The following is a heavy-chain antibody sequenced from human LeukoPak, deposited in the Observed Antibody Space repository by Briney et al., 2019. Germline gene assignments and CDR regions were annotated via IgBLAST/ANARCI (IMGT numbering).Heavy chain of an antibody. V-gene: IGHV3-21*01. CDR1: GFTFSTYT. Sequence: GGSLRLSCAASGFTFSTYTMNWVRQTPGKGLEWVSSISSSDTYIYYADSVKGRFTISRDNAKNSLYLQMNSLRAADTAVYYCARDRGSTEFDYWGQGTLVTVSS. CDR2: ISSSDTYI. J-gene: IGHJ4*02. D-gene: IGHD1-26*01. CDR3: ARDRGSTEFDY.